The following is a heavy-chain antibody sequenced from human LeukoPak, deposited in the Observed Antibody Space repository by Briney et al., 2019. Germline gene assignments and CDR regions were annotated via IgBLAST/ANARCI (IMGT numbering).Heavy chain of an antibody. CDR1: GFTFSSYV. V-gene: IGHV3-23*01. D-gene: IGHD4-17*01. Sequence: PGGSLRLSCAASGFTFSSYVMSWVRQAPGKGLEWVSTISGSGGNTYYADSVKGRFTISRDNSKNTLYLQMNSLRAEDTAVYYCAKGVSRASVTPTGGYWGQGTLVTVSS. CDR3: AKGVSRASVTPTGGY. J-gene: IGHJ4*02. CDR2: ISGSGGNT.